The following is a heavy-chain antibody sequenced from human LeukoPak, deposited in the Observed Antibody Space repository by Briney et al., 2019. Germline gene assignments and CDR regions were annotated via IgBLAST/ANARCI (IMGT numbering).Heavy chain of an antibody. D-gene: IGHD6-13*01. CDR2: IGTAGDT. CDR1: GITFSTSD. J-gene: IGHJ6*02. Sequence: GGSLRLSCEASGITFSTSDMHWVRQAPGKGLEWVSVIGTAGDTYYADSVKGRFTISRENTKNSLYLQMNSLRAGDTAVYYCARGSVRVGMDVWGQGTTVTVSS. V-gene: IGHV3-13*01. CDR3: ARGSVRVGMDV.